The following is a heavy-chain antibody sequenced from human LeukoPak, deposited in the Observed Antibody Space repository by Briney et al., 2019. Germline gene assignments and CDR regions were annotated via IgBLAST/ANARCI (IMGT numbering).Heavy chain of an antibody. V-gene: IGHV3-30-3*01. Sequence: GRSLRLSCAASGFTSSNYAMHWVRQAPGKGLEWVAVISYDGSNKYYADSVKGRFTISRDNSKNTLYLQMNSLRAEDTAVYYCARGKKVGSSWYGVSVSWGQGTLVTVSS. CDR1: GFTSSNYA. J-gene: IGHJ4*02. CDR2: ISYDGSNK. CDR3: ARGKKVGSSWYGVSVS. D-gene: IGHD6-13*01.